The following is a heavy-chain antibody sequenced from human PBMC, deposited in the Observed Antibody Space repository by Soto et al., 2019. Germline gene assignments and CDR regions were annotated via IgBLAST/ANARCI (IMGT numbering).Heavy chain of an antibody. CDR3: AKGRSFDVLLGLGYYYCGMDV. CDR2: ISYDGSNK. Sequence: QVQLVESGGGVVQPGRSLRLSCAASGFTFSSYGMHWVRQAPGKGLEWVAVISYDGSNKYYADSVKGRFTISRDNSNNTHYLQMNSLRGEATDVYYCAKGRSFDVLLGLGYYYCGMDVWGQGTTVTVSS. J-gene: IGHJ6*02. V-gene: IGHV3-30*18. D-gene: IGHD3-9*01. CDR1: GFTFSSYG.